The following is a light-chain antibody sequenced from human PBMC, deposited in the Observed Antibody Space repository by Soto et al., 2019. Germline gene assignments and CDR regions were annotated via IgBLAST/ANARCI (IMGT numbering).Light chain of an antibody. CDR1: QTVSGIY. CDR2: GSS. CDR3: QQYGSSPPYT. Sequence: EIVLTQPPGILSLSPGERATLSCRASQTVSGIYLAWYQQKPGQSPRILIYGSSDRATGIPDRFSGSGSGTDFTLTINRVEPEDFAVYYCQQYGSSPPYTFGQGTTLEI. V-gene: IGKV3-20*01. J-gene: IGKJ2*01.